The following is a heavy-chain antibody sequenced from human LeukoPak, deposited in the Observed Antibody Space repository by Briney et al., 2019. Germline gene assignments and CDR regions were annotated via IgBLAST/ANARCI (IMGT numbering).Heavy chain of an antibody. V-gene: IGHV1-24*01. Sequence: ASVKVSCKVSGYTLTELSMHWVRQAPGTGLEWMGGFEPEDGETIYAQKFQGRVTMTEDTSTDTAYMELSSLRSEDTAVYYCASSVEMATIWPFWGQGTLVTVSS. CDR2: FEPEDGET. CDR1: GYTLTELS. D-gene: IGHD5-24*01. CDR3: ASSVEMATIWPF. J-gene: IGHJ4*02.